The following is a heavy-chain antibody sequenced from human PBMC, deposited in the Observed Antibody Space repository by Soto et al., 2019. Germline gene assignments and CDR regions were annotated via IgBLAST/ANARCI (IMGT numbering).Heavy chain of an antibody. V-gene: IGHV3-74*01. D-gene: IGHD5-18*01. CDR2: TDSDGTFT. J-gene: IGHJ4*02. CDR1: GFTFSTYW. CDR3: ARDLGYGLFDY. Sequence: PGGSLRLSCVASGFTFSTYWMHWVRQTPGEGLVWVSHTDSDGTFTTYADSVKGRFTISRDSAKNSLYLQMNSLRDEDTAVYYCARDLGYGLFDYWGQGTLVTVSS.